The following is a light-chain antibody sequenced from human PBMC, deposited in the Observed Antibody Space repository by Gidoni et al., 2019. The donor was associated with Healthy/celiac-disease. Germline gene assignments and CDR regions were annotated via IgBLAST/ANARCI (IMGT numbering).Light chain of an antibody. V-gene: IGLV3-21*04. J-gene: IGLJ2*01. CDR1: NIGSKS. Sequence: SSVLTQPPSVSMAPGKTARSTCGGNNIGSKSVHRYQQKPGQAPVLVIYYDSDRPSGIPERFSGSNSGNTATLTIRRVEAGDEDDYYCQVWDSKGVVFGGGTKLTVL. CDR3: QVWDSKGVV. CDR2: YDS.